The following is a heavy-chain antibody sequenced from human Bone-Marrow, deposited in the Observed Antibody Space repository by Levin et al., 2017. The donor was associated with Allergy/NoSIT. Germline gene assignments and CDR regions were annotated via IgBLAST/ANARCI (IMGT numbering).Heavy chain of an antibody. CDR1: GVTVSNNY. Sequence: HTGGSLRLSCAASGVTVSNNYMTWVRQPPGKGLELVSLIYSNGDIHYADSVKGRFIISRDSSKNTVYLQMNSVRTEDTAVYYCARNRPETANGYWGQGTLVTVSS. CDR3: ARNRPETANGY. V-gene: IGHV3-66*01. CDR2: IYSNGDI. J-gene: IGHJ4*02. D-gene: IGHD1-14*01.